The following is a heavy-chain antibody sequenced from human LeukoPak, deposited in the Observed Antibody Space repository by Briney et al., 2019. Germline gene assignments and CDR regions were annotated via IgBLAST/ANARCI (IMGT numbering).Heavy chain of an antibody. J-gene: IGHJ4*02. CDR1: GGSISSSSYY. CDR3: ARTSAGLVPDY. V-gene: IGHV4-39*07. D-gene: IGHD3/OR15-3a*01. CDR2: INHSGST. Sequence: SETLSLTCTVSGGSISSSSYYWGWIRQPPGKGLEWIGEINHSGSTNYNPSLKSRVTISVDTSKNQFSLKLSSVIAADTAVYYCARTSAGLVPDYWGQGTLVTVSS.